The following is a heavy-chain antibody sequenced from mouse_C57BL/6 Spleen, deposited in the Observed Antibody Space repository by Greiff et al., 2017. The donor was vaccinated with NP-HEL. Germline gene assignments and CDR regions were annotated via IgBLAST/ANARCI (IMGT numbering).Heavy chain of an antibody. CDR2: FYPGSGSI. D-gene: IGHD1-1*01. CDR1: GYTFTEYT. V-gene: IGHV1-62-2*01. J-gene: IGHJ4*01. Sequence: VHLVESGAELVKPGASVKLSCKASGYTFTEYTIHWVKQRSGQGLEWIGWFYPGSGSIKYNEKFKDKATLTADKSSSTVYMELSRLTSEDSAVYFCARHEADYYGSIPYAMDYWGQGTSVTVSS. CDR3: ARHEADYYGSIPYAMDY.